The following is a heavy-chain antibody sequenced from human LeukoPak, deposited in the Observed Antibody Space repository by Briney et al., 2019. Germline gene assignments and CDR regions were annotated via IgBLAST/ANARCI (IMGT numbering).Heavy chain of an antibody. CDR1: GGSFSGYY. CDR3: ARHSPLQAGTDY. J-gene: IGHJ4*02. D-gene: IGHD1-1*01. V-gene: IGHV4-34*01. CDR2: INHSGST. Sequence: SETLSLTCAVYGGSFSGYYWSWIRQPPGKGLEWIGEINHSGSTNYNPSLKSRVTISVDTSKNQFSLKLSSVTAADTAVYYCARHSPLQAGTDYWGQGTLVTVSS.